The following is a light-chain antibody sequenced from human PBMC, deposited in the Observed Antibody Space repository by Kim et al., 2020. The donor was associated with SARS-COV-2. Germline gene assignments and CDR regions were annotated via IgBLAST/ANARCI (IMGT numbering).Light chain of an antibody. J-gene: IGLJ3*02. CDR1: NIGTKV. CDR2: YDS. Sequence: ATGTTARITCGGSNIGTKVVHWYQQRPGQAPVLVINYDSDRPSGIPERVSGSNSGNTATLTISRVEPGDEADYYCQVWDDSTDHPVFGGGTRLTVL. CDR3: QVWDDSTDHPV. V-gene: IGLV3-21*04.